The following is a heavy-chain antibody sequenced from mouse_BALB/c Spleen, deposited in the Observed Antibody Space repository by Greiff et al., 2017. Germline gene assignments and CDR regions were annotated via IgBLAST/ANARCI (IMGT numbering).Heavy chain of an antibody. CDR1: GFTFSDYG. J-gene: IGHJ4*01. CDR3: ARGLLRHAMDY. Sequence: EVQGVESGGGLVQPGGSLKLSCAASGFTFSDYGMAWVRQAPGKGPEWVAFISNLAYSIYYADTVTGRFTISRENAKNTLYLEMSSLRSEDTAMYYCARGLLRHAMDYWGQGTSVTVSS. V-gene: IGHV5-15*02. D-gene: IGHD1-1*01. CDR2: ISNLAYSI.